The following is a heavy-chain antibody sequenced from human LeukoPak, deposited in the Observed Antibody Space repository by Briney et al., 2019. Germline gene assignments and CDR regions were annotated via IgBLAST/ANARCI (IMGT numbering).Heavy chain of an antibody. CDR1: GASLSGNAW. V-gene: IGHV4-4*02. CDR3: ARLANSYGSGNYDS. J-gene: IGHJ5*02. Sequence: PSGTLSLTCAVSGASLSGNAWWSWVRQPPGKGLEWMGEISESGSTNYNSALKTRITMSVDTSKNHFSLKLTSVTAADTAVYYCARLANSYGSGNYDSWGQGTLVIVSS. D-gene: IGHD3-10*01. CDR2: ISESGST.